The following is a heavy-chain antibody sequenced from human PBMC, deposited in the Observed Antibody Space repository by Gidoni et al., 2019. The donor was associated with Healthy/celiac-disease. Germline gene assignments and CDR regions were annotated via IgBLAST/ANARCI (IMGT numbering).Heavy chain of an antibody. V-gene: IGHV4-59*01. D-gene: IGHD3-16*02. Sequence: TLSLTCTVSGGSTSSYYWSWIRQPPGKGLEWIGYIYYSGSTNYNPSLKSRVTISVDTSKNQFSLKLSSVTAADTAVYYCARSIMITFGGVIVSLPDAFDIWGQGTMVTVSS. CDR2: IYYSGST. J-gene: IGHJ3*02. CDR1: GGSTSSYY. CDR3: ARSIMITFGGVIVSLPDAFDI.